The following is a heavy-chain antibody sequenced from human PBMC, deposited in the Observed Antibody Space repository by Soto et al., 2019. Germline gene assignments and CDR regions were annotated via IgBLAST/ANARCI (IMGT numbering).Heavy chain of an antibody. Sequence: QITLKESGPTLVKPTQTLTLTCTFSGFSLSTSGVGVGWIRQPPGKALEWLALIYWDDDKRYSPSLKSRLTITKDTSKNQVVLTMTNMDPVDTATYFCAHSLLQRYFDWHFDYWGQGTLVTVSS. CDR1: GFSLSTSGVG. CDR2: IYWDDDK. D-gene: IGHD3-9*01. CDR3: AHSLLQRYFDWHFDY. J-gene: IGHJ4*02. V-gene: IGHV2-5*02.